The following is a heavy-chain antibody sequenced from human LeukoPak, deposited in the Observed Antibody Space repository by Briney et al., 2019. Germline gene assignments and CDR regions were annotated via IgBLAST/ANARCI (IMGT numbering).Heavy chain of an antibody. V-gene: IGHV3-49*04. Sequence: SGGSLRLSCTSSGFNFRHYALTWARQAPGKGLEWVCFIRSQVYAETTGYAASVRGRFTISRDYSTTVAYLQMNSLKTDDTAVYYCARGGDFGVPDPLGIDAFDLWSQGTLVTVSS. CDR2: IRSQVYAETT. CDR1: GFNFRHYA. D-gene: IGHD2-2*01. J-gene: IGHJ3*01. CDR3: ARGGDFGVPDPLGIDAFDL.